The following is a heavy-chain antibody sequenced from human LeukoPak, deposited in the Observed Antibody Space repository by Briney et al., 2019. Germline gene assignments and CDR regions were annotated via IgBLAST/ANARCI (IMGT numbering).Heavy chain of an antibody. V-gene: IGHV3-23*01. D-gene: IGHD3-10*01. Sequence: GGSLTLSCEASGFTFNTHPMSWVRQAPGKGLEWVASITSSGRTPYHTHSEKRRFTISRDNYKHTLYPQMNRLRGEDTAVYYCATDRPNFYETSGSYYKIKGDFWGQGSLVTVSS. CDR2: ITSSGRTP. CDR3: ATDRPNFYETSGSYYKIKGDF. J-gene: IGHJ4*02. CDR1: GFTFNTHP.